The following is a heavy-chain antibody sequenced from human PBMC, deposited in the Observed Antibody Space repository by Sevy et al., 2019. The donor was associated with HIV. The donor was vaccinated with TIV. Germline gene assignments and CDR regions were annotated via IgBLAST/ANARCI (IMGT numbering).Heavy chain of an antibody. V-gene: IGHV4-38-2*01. CDR1: SYSVGSDNY. CDR2: IYRSGTT. D-gene: IGHD5-12*01. Sequence: SETLSLTCAVSSYSVGSDNYWGWIRQSPGKGLEWIGIIYRSGTTYYNPSLKSRVTISVDTSKNQFSLKRSSVTASDTAVYFCARALGMATFGQIRFDSWGQGTLVTVSS. J-gene: IGHJ5*01. CDR3: ARALGMATFGQIRFDS.